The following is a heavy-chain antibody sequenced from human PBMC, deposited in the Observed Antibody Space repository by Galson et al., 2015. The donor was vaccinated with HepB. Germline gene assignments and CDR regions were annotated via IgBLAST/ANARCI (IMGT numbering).Heavy chain of an antibody. CDR3: ARGRYGTSAPDL. V-gene: IGHV1-18*01. D-gene: IGHD6-13*01. J-gene: IGHJ5*02. CDR2: ISGYNTNT. CDR1: GYTFSQYG. Sequence: SVKVSCKASGYTFSQYGISWVRQATGHGLEWMGWISGYNTNTNYAQNLQGRVTMTTDTSTATVYMELRSLRSDDTAVYYCARGRYGTSAPDLWGQGTLVTVSS.